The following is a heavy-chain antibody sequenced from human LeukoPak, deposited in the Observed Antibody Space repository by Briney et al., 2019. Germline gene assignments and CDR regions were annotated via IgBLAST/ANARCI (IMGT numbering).Heavy chain of an antibody. CDR1: GFTFSSYA. Sequence: GGSLRLSCAASGFTFSSYAMSWVRQAPGKGLEWVSVIYSGGGTDYADSVKGRFTISRDNSKNTLYLQMNSLRAEDTAVYYCARAVGVTAIHNAFDIWGQGTMVTVSS. J-gene: IGHJ3*02. CDR2: IYSGGGT. D-gene: IGHD2-21*02. CDR3: ARAVGVTAIHNAFDI. V-gene: IGHV3-66*02.